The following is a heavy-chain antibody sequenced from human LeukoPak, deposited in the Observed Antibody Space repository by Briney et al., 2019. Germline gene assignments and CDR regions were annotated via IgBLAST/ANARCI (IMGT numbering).Heavy chain of an antibody. D-gene: IGHD3-22*01. J-gene: IGHJ3*02. CDR1: GGSINSYY. CDR2: IYYSGST. V-gene: IGHV4-59*01. CDR3: ARGTYYYDSSVYYFPFDI. Sequence: SETLSLTCTVSGGSINSYYWSRIRQPAGKGLEWIGYIYYSGSTNYNPSLKSRVTISVDTSKNQFSLKLSSVTAADTAVYYCARGTYYYDSSVYYFPFDIWGQGTMVTVSS.